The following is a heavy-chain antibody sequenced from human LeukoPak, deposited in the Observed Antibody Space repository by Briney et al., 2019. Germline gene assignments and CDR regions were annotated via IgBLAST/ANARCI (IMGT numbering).Heavy chain of an antibody. Sequence: PGGSLRLSCAASGFTFSSYSMNWVRQAPGKGLEWVSGISGSGGSIYYADSVKGRFTISRDNSKNTLYLQMNSLRAEDTAVYYCAKTTIVHVWWFDPWGQGTLVTVSS. J-gene: IGHJ5*02. CDR3: AKTTIVHVWWFDP. D-gene: IGHD5-12*01. V-gene: IGHV3-23*01. CDR2: ISGSGGSI. CDR1: GFTFSSYS.